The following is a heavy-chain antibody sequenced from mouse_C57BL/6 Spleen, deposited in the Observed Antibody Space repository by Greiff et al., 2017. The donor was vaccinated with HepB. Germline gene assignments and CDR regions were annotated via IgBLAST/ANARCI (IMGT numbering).Heavy chain of an antibody. CDR3: ARLRHYYAMDY. Sequence: EVQLQQSGAELVKPGASVKLSCTASGFNIKDYYMHWVKQRTEQGLEWIGRIDPEDGETKYAPEFQGKATITADTSSNTAYLQLSSLTSEDTAVYYCARLRHYYAMDYWGQGTSVTVSS. D-gene: IGHD2-12*01. CDR1: GFNIKDYY. CDR2: IDPEDGET. V-gene: IGHV14-2*01. J-gene: IGHJ4*01.